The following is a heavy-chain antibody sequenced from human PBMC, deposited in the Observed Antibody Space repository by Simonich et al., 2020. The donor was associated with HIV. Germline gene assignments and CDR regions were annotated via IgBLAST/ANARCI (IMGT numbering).Heavy chain of an antibody. CDR1: GFTFSSYS. J-gene: IGHJ4*02. D-gene: IGHD2-2*01. V-gene: IGHV3-21*01. CDR2: ISSSSSYI. CDR3: ARDGRKGSSTSCSDY. Sequence: EVQLVESWGGLVKPGGSLRLSCAASGFTFSSYSMNWVRQAPGKGLVWVSSISSSSSYIYYADSVKGRFTISRDNAKNSLYLQMNSLRAEDTAVYYCARDGRKGSSTSCSDYWGQGTLVTVSS.